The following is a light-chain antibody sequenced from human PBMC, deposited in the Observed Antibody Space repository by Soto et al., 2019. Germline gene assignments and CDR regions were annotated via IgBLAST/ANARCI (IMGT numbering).Light chain of an antibody. J-gene: IGLJ2*01. Sequence: QLVLTQSPSASASLGASVKFTCTLSSGHSSYAIAWHQQQPEKGPRYLMKLNSDGSHNKGDGIPDRFSGSSSGAERYLTISSLRSEDEADYYCQTWDTGSVIFGGGTKLTVL. CDR2: LNSDGSH. V-gene: IGLV4-69*01. CDR1: SGHSSYA. CDR3: QTWDTGSVI.